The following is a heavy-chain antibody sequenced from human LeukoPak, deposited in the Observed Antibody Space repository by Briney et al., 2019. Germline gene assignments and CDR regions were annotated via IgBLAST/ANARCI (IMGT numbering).Heavy chain of an antibody. Sequence: PGGSLRLSCAASGFTFSSYWMSWVRQAPGKGLEWVANIKQDGSEKYYVDSVKGRFTISRDNAKNSLYLQMNSLRAEDTAVYYCARGFYGWDLYYYYYMDVWGKGTTVTISS. CDR3: ARGFYGWDLYYYYYMDV. CDR1: GFTFSSYW. J-gene: IGHJ6*03. D-gene: IGHD2/OR15-2a*01. CDR2: IKQDGSEK. V-gene: IGHV3-7*01.